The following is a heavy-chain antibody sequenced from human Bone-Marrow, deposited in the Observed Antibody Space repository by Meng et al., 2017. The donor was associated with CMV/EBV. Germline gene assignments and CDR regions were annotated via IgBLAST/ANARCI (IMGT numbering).Heavy chain of an antibody. CDR1: GYTFTGYY. CDR2: INPNSGGT. V-gene: IGHV1-2*02. D-gene: IGHD3-9*01. CDR3: ARGILTGYYNVMNWFDP. Sequence: ASVKVSCKASGYTFTGYYMHWVRQAPGQGLEWVGWINPNSGGTNYAQKFQGRVTMTRDTSISTAYMELSRLRSDDTAVYYCARGILTGYYNVMNWFDPWGQGTLVTVYS. J-gene: IGHJ5*02.